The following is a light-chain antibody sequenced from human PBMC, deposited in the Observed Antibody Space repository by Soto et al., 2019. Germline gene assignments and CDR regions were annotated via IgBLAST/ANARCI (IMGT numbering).Light chain of an antibody. CDR1: QSVSSN. CDR2: GAS. J-gene: IGKJ4*01. Sequence: EIVMTQSPATLSVSPGERATLSCRASQSVSSNLAWYQQKPGQAPRLLIYGASTRATGIPARFSGSGSGTEFTLTISSLQSEDFAVYYCQQYNNWPWLTFGGRTKVEIK. CDR3: QQYNNWPWLT. V-gene: IGKV3-15*01.